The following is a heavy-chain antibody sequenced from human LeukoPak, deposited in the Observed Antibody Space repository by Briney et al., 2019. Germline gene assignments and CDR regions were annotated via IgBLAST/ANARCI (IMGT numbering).Heavy chain of an antibody. CDR1: GFTFTRNA. CDR2: IEGSGGTT. Sequence: PGGSLRLSCAASGFTFTRNAMAWVRQAPGKGLEWVSAIEGSGGTTFYADSVKGRVTISRVQSTNTVYLQMNSLRADDTAVYYCAKAHCSSTSCSRADNWGQGTLVTVSS. CDR3: AKAHCSSTSCSRADN. V-gene: IGHV3-23*01. D-gene: IGHD2-2*01. J-gene: IGHJ4*02.